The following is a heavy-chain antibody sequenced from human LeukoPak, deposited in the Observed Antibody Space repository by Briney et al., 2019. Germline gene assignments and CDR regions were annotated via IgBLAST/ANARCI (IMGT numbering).Heavy chain of an antibody. Sequence: SVKVSCKASGGTFSSYAISWVRQAPGQGLGWMGRIIPIFGTANYAQKFQGRVTITTDESTSTAYMELSSLRSEDTAVYYCARDRQRRVTGGGCYYYYMDVWGKGTTVTVSS. J-gene: IGHJ6*03. CDR2: IIPIFGTA. CDR1: GGTFSSYA. D-gene: IGHD1-14*01. CDR3: ARDRQRRVTGGGCYYYYMDV. V-gene: IGHV1-69*05.